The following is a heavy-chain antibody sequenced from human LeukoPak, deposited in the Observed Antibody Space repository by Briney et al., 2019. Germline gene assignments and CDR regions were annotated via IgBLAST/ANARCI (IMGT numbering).Heavy chain of an antibody. CDR3: ARGRGHGSGSYYNPRYWYFDL. CDR1: GGSFSGYY. Sequence: SETLSLTCAVYGGSFSGYYWSWIRQPPGKGLEWIGEIKHSGSPNYNPSLKSRVTISVDTSKNQFSLKLSSVTAADTAVYYCARGRGHGSGSYYNPRYWYFDLWGRGTLVTVSS. V-gene: IGHV4-34*01. D-gene: IGHD3-10*01. J-gene: IGHJ2*01. CDR2: IKHSGSP.